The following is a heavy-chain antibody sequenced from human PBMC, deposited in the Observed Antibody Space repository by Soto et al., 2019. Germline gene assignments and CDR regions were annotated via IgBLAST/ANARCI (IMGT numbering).Heavy chain of an antibody. CDR3: ARMAAAGRSDFDY. CDR1: GGTFSSYA. V-gene: IGHV1-69*05. D-gene: IGHD6-13*01. CDR2: IIPIFGTA. J-gene: IGHJ4*02. Sequence: QVQLVQSGAEVKKPGSSVKVSCKASGGTFSSYAISWVRQAPGQGLEWMGGIIPIFGTANYAQKFQGRVTXDXNXXTSTAYMERGSLRSEDTAVYYCARMAAAGRSDFDYWGQGTLVTVSS.